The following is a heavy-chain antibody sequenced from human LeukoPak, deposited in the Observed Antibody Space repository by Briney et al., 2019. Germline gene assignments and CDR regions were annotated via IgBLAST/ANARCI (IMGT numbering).Heavy chain of an antibody. V-gene: IGHV3-21*01. Sequence: AGGSLRLSCAASGFTFSSYSMNWVRQAPGRGLEWVSSISSSSSYIYYADSVKGRFTISRDNAKNSLYLQMNSLRAEDTAVYYCARDMSPEPIYYDSSGYYSNFDYWGQGTLVTVSS. D-gene: IGHD3-22*01. CDR1: GFTFSSYS. CDR3: ARDMSPEPIYYDSSGYYSNFDY. CDR2: ISSSSSYI. J-gene: IGHJ4*02.